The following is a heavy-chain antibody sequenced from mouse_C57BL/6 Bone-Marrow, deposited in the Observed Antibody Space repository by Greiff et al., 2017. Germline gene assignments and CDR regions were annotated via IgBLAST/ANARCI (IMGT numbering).Heavy chain of an antibody. CDR1: GFTFSSYA. Sequence: DVKLVESGGGLVKPGGSLKLSCAASGFTFSSYAMSWVRQTPEKRLEWVATISDGGSYTYYPDNVKGRFTISRDNAKNNLYLQMSHLKSEDTAMYYCARDGYPMDYWGQGTSVTVSS. CDR2: ISDGGSYT. J-gene: IGHJ4*01. D-gene: IGHD1-2*01. CDR3: ARDGYPMDY. V-gene: IGHV5-4*01.